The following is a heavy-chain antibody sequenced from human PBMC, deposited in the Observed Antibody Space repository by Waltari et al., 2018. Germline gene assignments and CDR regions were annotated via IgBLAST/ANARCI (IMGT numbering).Heavy chain of an antibody. D-gene: IGHD6-13*01. V-gene: IGHV3-48*03. J-gene: IGHJ4*02. CDR1: GFIFSSFE. Sequence: EVQLVESGGGLEQPGGSLRLSCVASGFIFSSFEMNWVRQAPGKGLEWISYISRSASTIYYADSVKGRFTISRDNARNSLYLQMNSLRAEYTALYYCTAVIAAAGVGGNYWGQGTLVTVSS. CDR3: TAVIAAAGVGGNY. CDR2: ISRSASTI.